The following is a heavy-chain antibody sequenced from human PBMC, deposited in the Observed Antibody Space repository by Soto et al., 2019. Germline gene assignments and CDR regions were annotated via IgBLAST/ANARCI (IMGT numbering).Heavy chain of an antibody. J-gene: IGHJ3*02. Sequence: QLQLQESGPGLVKPSETLSLTCTVSGGSISSSSYYWGWIRQPPGKGLEWIGSIYYSGSTYYNPSLKSRVTISVDTSKNQFSLKLSSVTAADTAVYYCARHAEMATISYAFDIWGQGTMVTVSS. V-gene: IGHV4-39*01. CDR3: ARHAEMATISYAFDI. CDR1: GGSISSSSYY. D-gene: IGHD5-12*01. CDR2: IYYSGST.